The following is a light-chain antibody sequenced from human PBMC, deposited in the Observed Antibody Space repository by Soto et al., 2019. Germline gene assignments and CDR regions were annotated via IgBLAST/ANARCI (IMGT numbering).Light chain of an antibody. CDR1: SSDVGGYNY. Sequence: QSVLTQPRSVSGSPGQAVTISCTGTSSDVGGYNYVSWYQQHPGKAPKLMIYDVTKRPSGVPDRFSVSKSGNTASLPISGLQAEDEADYYCCSYAGSFAWVFGGGTKLTVL. V-gene: IGLV2-11*01. CDR2: DVT. CDR3: CSYAGSFAWV. J-gene: IGLJ3*02.